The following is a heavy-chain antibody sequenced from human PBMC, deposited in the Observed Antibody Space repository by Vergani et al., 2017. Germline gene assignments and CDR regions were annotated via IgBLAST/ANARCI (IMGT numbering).Heavy chain of an antibody. CDR3: ARQSTVEWLGKVGWVDP. CDR2: IYYSGST. Sequence: QLQLQESGPGLVKPSATLSLTCSVSGASIRSSNYYWGWLRQPPGKGLEWSARIYYSGSTYYNPSLKSRVTISVDTSKNQFSLKLGSVTAADTAVYFWARQSTVEWLGKVGWVDPWGRGILVTVSS. D-gene: IGHD4-23*01. CDR1: GASIRSSNYY. V-gene: IGHV4-39*01. J-gene: IGHJ5*02.